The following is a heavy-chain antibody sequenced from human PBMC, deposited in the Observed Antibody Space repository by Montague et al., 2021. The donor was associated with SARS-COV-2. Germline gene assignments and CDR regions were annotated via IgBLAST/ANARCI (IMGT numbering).Heavy chain of an antibody. CDR2: INHSGST. V-gene: IGHV4-34*01. CDR3: ARSREEFTSIAVIITGGMHYFDS. J-gene: IGHJ4*02. D-gene: IGHD3-22*01. CDR1: GGSFSGNY. Sequence: SETLSLTCAVYGGSFSGNYWSWVRQAPGTGLELIGEINHSGSTHYNPSLTSRVSMSVATSKNQFSLKLSSVTAADTAVFYCARSREEFTSIAVIITGGMHYFDSWGQGTLVTVSS.